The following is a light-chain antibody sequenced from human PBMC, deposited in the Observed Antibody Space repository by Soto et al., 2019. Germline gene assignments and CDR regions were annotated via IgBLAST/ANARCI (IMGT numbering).Light chain of an antibody. CDR3: SSYTGTSARV. Sequence: QSVLTQPASVSGSAGQSITISCTGSSSDIGGYNYVSWYQQHPGKAPKVMIYEVNNRPSGVSHRFSGSKSGNTASLTISGLXAEDEADYYRSSYTGTSARVFGTGTKV. V-gene: IGLV2-14*01. J-gene: IGLJ1*01. CDR2: EVN. CDR1: SSDIGGYNY.